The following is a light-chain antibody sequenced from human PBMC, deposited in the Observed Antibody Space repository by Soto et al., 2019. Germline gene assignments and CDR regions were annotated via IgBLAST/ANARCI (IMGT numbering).Light chain of an antibody. CDR1: SSDVGGYIY. Sequence: QSVLTQPASVSGSPGQSITISCTGTSSDVGGYIYVSWYQQHPGKAPKLMIYDVTSRPPGVSYRFSGSKSGNTASLTISGLQAEDQADYYCSSYTTTSAYVFATGTKANV. CDR2: DVT. J-gene: IGLJ1*01. V-gene: IGLV2-14*01. CDR3: SSYTTTSAYV.